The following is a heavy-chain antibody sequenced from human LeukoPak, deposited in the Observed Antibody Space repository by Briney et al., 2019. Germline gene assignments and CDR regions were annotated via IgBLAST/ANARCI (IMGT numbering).Heavy chain of an antibody. V-gene: IGHV4-38-2*02. CDR3: ARVGYGSGSYYFDY. J-gene: IGHJ4*02. D-gene: IGHD3-10*01. CDR2: IYYTGST. Sequence: SETLSLTCTVSGYSISSGYYWGWIRQPPGKGLEWIGSIYYTGSTYYNPSLKSRITISVDTSKNQFSLKLSSLTAADTAVYYCARVGYGSGSYYFDYWGQGTLVTVSS. CDR1: GYSISSGYY.